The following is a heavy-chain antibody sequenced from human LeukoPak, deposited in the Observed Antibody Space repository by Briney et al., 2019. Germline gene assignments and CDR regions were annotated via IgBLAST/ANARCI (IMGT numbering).Heavy chain of an antibody. CDR2: IGGSGGST. CDR3: ANSPSGWYTYYYYYYMDV. CDR1: GYSFTTYW. D-gene: IGHD6-19*01. J-gene: IGHJ6*03. V-gene: IGHV3-23*01. Sequence: GESLKISCKGSGYSFTTYWIGWVRQAPGKGLEWVSVIGGSGGSTNYADSVKGRFTISRDNSKNTLYLQMNSLRAEDTAVYYCANSPSGWYTYYYYYYMDVWGKGTTVTVSS.